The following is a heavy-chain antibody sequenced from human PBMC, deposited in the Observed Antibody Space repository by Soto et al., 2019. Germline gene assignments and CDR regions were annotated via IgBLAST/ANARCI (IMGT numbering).Heavy chain of an antibody. CDR2: ISGSGGTT. CDR3: AIDPQQWLTIFDY. J-gene: IGHJ4*02. Sequence: EVQLLESGGGLVQPGESLRLSCVASGFTFSNYAMSWVRQAPGKGLEWVSGISGSGGTTYYADSVKGRFTISRDNSKNTLFLQMNSLSAGDTAVYYCAIDPQQWLTIFDYWGQGALVTVSS. V-gene: IGHV3-23*01. CDR1: GFTFSNYA. D-gene: IGHD6-19*01.